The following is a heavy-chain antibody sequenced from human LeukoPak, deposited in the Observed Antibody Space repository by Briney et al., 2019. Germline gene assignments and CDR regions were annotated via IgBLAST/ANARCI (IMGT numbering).Heavy chain of an antibody. CDR1: GFTFSSYS. V-gene: IGHV3-21*01. J-gene: IGHJ4*02. D-gene: IGHD1-26*01. Sequence: KSGGSLRLSCAASGFTFSSYSMNWVRQAPGKGLEWVSSISSSNSYIYYADSVKGRFTISRDNAKNSLYLQMNSLRPGDTTVYYCARDFGGSLYYFDYWGQGTMVTVCS. CDR2: ISSSNSYI. CDR3: ARDFGGSLYYFDY.